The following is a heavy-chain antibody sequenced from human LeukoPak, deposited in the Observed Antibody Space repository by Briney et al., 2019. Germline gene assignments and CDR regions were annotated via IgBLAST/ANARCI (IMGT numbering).Heavy chain of an antibody. CDR3: RSVPFGYGMDV. CDR1: GXTFSTFY. V-gene: IGHV3-11*03. CDR2: ISGSGDYT. D-gene: IGHD3-3*01. J-gene: IGHJ6*02. Sequence: PGGSLRLSCAASGXTFSTFYMSWVRQAPGKGLEWLSYISGSGDYTLYAASVEGRFTISRDNANESVYLEMTNLRADDTAVYYCRSVPFGYGMDVWGQGATVIVSS.